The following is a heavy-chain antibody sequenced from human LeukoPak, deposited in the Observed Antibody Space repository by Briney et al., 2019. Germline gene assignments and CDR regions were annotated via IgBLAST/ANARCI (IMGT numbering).Heavy chain of an antibody. Sequence: QPGGSLRLSCAASGFTFSSYWMHWVRQAPGKGLVWVSRIKSDGSTTTYADSVKGRFTISRDNAKNTLYLQMNSLRAEDTAVYYCATAGNYRFDYWGQGTLVTVSS. J-gene: IGHJ4*02. CDR2: IKSDGSTT. CDR3: ATAGNYRFDY. V-gene: IGHV3-74*01. CDR1: GFTFSSYW. D-gene: IGHD1-7*01.